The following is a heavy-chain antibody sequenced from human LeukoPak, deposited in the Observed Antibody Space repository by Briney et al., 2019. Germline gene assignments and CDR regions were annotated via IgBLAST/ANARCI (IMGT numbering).Heavy chain of an antibody. CDR3: TTAGNYRFDF. V-gene: IGHV3-74*01. Sequence: GGSLRLSCAASGLTFSISWMHWVRQAPGEGLVWVSRMNSDGTTTNYADSVQGRFTISRDNARNTLFLQMNSLRADDTAVYYCTTAGNYRFDFWGQGTLVTVSS. CDR1: GLTFSISW. CDR2: MNSDGTTT. D-gene: IGHD1-7*01. J-gene: IGHJ4*02.